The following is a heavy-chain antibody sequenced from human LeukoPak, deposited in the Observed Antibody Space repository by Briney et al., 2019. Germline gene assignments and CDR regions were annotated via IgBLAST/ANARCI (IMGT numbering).Heavy chain of an antibody. J-gene: IGHJ3*02. D-gene: IGHD3-10*01. CDR1: GFIVSNIY. CDR2: IKQDGSEK. Sequence: AGGSLRLSCAASGFIVSNIYMSWVRQAPGKGLEWVANIKQDGSEKYYVDSVKGRFTISRDNAKNSLYLQMNSLRAEDTAVYYCARPGGYAFDIWGQGTMVTVSS. CDR3: ARPGGYAFDI. V-gene: IGHV3-7*01.